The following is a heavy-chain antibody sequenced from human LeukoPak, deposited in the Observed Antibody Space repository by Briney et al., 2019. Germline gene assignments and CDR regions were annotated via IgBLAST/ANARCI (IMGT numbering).Heavy chain of an antibody. Sequence: GASVKVSCKASGGTFGSYAISWVRQAPGQGLEWMGGIIPIFGTANYAQKFQGRVTITADESTSTAYMELSSLRSEDTAVYYCARAPNPPSTVAFDYWGQGTLVTVSS. CDR2: IIPIFGTA. J-gene: IGHJ4*02. CDR3: ARAPNPPSTVAFDY. V-gene: IGHV1-69*13. D-gene: IGHD4-23*01. CDR1: GGTFGSYA.